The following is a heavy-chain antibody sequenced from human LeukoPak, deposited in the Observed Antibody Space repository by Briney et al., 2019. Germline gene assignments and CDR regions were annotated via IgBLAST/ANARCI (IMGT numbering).Heavy chain of an antibody. Sequence: GGSLRLSCAASGFTFSSYSMNWVRQAPGKGLEWVSSISSSSSYIYYADSVKGRFTISRDNAKNSLYLQMNSLRAEDTAVYYCARDHNWNYWDFDYWGQGTLVTVSS. V-gene: IGHV3-21*01. D-gene: IGHD1-7*01. CDR2: ISSSSSYI. CDR3: ARDHNWNYWDFDY. CDR1: GFTFSSYS. J-gene: IGHJ4*02.